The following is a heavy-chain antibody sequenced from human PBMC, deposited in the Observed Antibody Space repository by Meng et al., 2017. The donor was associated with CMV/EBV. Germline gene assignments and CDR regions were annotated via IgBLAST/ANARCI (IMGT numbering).Heavy chain of an antibody. Sequence: GESLKISCAASGFTFSSYSMNWVRQAPGKGLEWVSYISSSSTIYYADSVKGRFTISRDNAKNSLYLQMNSLRAEDTAVYYCARAGTIYCSSTSCYTGFWSGNYYYGMDVWGQGTTVTVSS. CDR1: GFTFSSYS. V-gene: IGHV3-48*04. CDR2: ISSSSTI. D-gene: IGHD2-2*02. J-gene: IGHJ6*02. CDR3: ARAGTIYCSSTSCYTGFWSGNYYYGMDV.